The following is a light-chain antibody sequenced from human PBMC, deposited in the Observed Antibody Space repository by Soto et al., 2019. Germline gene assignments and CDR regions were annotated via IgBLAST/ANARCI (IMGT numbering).Light chain of an antibody. J-gene: IGKJ3*01. CDR1: QSLRQSISNNY. V-gene: IGKV3-20*01. CDR3: HQCESWPRT. Sequence: AMSLSPLSLPAPPGEPAPISCRSSQSLRQSISNNYLDWYLQKPGQAPRLLMSGASSRATGIPARFSASGSGTDFTLTISGLQPEDFALYYCHQCESWPRTFGHGTKVDIK. CDR2: GAS.